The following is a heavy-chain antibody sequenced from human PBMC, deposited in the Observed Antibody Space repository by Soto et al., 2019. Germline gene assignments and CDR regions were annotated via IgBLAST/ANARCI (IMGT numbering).Heavy chain of an antibody. V-gene: IGHV1-8*01. J-gene: IGHJ6*03. Sequence: GASVKVSCKASGYTFTSYDINWVRQATGQGLEWMGWMNPNSGNTGYAQEFQGRVTMTRNTSISTAYMELSSLRSEDTAVYYCARGITIFGVVIRERYYYYYMDVWGKGTTVTVSS. D-gene: IGHD3-3*01. CDR2: MNPNSGNT. CDR1: GYTFTSYD. CDR3: ARGITIFGVVIRERYYYYYMDV.